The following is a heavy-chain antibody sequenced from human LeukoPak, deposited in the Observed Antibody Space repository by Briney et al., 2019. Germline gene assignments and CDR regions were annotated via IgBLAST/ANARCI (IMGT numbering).Heavy chain of an antibody. Sequence: ASVKVSCKASGYTFTSYGISWVRQAPGQGLEWMGWISAYNGNTNYAQKLQGRVTMTTDTSTSTAYMELRSLGSDDTAVYYCARDFEGLGEWSHPYYMDVWGKGTTVTVSS. CDR3: ARDFEGLGEWSHPYYMDV. CDR1: GYTFTSYG. D-gene: IGHD3-16*01. J-gene: IGHJ6*03. CDR2: ISAYNGNT. V-gene: IGHV1-18*01.